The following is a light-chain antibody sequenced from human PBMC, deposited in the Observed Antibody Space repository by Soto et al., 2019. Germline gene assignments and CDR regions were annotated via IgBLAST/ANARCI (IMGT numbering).Light chain of an antibody. Sequence: DIQLTQSPSLLSASVGDRVTITCRASHDISTYLAWYQQKPGKAPKLMIYEASTLQSGVPSRFSASGSGTDFTLTISSLQSEDFATYYCQQSYSAPPTFGLGTKVDIK. CDR3: QQSYSAPPT. CDR2: EAS. J-gene: IGKJ1*01. V-gene: IGKV1-39*01. CDR1: HDISTY.